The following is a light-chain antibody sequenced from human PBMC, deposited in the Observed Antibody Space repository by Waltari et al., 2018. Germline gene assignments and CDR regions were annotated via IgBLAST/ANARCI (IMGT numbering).Light chain of an antibody. J-gene: IGLJ2*01. CDR3: SSYRSSSTLVV. CDR1: TRHAGGGNY. CDR2: DVT. Sequence: QSALTQPASLSGSPGQSITTSCTGTTRHAGGGNYASWYQQYPGKVPKPLIYDVTNRPSGVSNRFSGSKSGSTASLTISGLQAEDEADYYCSSYRSSSTLVVFGGGTKLIVL. V-gene: IGLV2-14*03.